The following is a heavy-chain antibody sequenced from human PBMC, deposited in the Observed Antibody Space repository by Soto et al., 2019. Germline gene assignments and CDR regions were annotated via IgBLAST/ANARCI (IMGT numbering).Heavy chain of an antibody. Sequence: PGESLKISCKGSGYSFTSYWIVWVRQMPGKGLEWMGIIYPGDSDTRYSPSFQGQVTISADKSISTAYLQWSSLKASDTAMYYCARPGRRIAVAAPADDAFDIWVQGTMVTVSS. D-gene: IGHD6-19*01. J-gene: IGHJ3*02. CDR2: IYPGDSDT. CDR3: ARPGRRIAVAAPADDAFDI. V-gene: IGHV5-51*01. CDR1: GYSFTSYW.